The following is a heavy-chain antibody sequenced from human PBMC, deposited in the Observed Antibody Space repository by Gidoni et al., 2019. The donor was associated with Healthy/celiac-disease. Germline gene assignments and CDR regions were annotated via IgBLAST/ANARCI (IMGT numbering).Heavy chain of an antibody. V-gene: IGHV1-8*01. CDR3: ARPRYSSSWYSSPFDY. Sequence: VQLVQSGAEVKKPGASVKVSCKASGYTFTSYDINWVRQATGQGLEWMGWMNPNSGNTGYAQKFQGRVTMTRNTSMSTAYMELSSLRSEDTAVYYCARPRYSSSWYSSPFDYWGQGTLVTVSS. D-gene: IGHD6-13*01. J-gene: IGHJ4*02. CDR1: GYTFTSYD. CDR2: MNPNSGNT.